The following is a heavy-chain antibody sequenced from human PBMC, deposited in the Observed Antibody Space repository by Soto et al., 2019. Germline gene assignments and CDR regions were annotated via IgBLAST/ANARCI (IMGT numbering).Heavy chain of an antibody. D-gene: IGHD5-18*01. V-gene: IGHV4-34*01. Sequence: PSETLSLTCAVYGGSFSDYYWSWIRQPPGKGLEWIGHIYHSGSTNYNPSLKSRVTISVDTSKNQFSLKLSSVTAADTAVYYCARRDTAYAFDIWDQGTMVTVSS. J-gene: IGHJ3*02. CDR2: IYHSGST. CDR1: GGSFSDYY. CDR3: ARRDTAYAFDI.